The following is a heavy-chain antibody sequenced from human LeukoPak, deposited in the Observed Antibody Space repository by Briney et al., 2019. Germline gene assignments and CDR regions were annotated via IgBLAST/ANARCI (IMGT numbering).Heavy chain of an antibody. D-gene: IGHD6-25*01. CDR1: GFTFSSYC. V-gene: IGHV3-74*01. J-gene: IGHJ4*02. CDR3: VRGTGYLLFDN. CDR2: ISTDGSRT. Sequence: GGSLRLSCAASGFTFSSYCMHWVRQAPGKGLVWVSRISTDGSRTTYADTVKGRFTISRDNAKDTLYLQMNSLTVEDTAMYYCVRGTGYLLFDNWGQGTLVTVSS.